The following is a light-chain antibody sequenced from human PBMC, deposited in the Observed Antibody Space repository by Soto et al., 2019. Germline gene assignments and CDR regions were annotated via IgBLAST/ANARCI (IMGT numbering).Light chain of an antibody. CDR1: QTVSSNF. V-gene: IGKV3D-20*02. CDR2: AAS. CDR3: QQRSNWLIT. J-gene: IGKJ5*01. Sequence: IVLTQSPGTLSFSPGERATLSCRASQTVSSNFLAWYQEKPGQGPRLLIYAASTRATGIPDRFSGSGSGTDFTLTISSLEPEDFAVYYCQQRSNWLITFGQGTRLEIK.